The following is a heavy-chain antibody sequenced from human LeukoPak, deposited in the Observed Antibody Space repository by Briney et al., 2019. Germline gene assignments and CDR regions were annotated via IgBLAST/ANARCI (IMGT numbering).Heavy chain of an antibody. D-gene: IGHD2-15*01. CDR3: ARAFLVGYSPEEYFFDY. Sequence: SETLSLTCTVSGGSISSYYWSWIRQPPGKGLEWIGYIYDSGSTNCNPSLKSRVTISVDTSKNQLSLKLSSVTAAETAVYYCARAFLVGYSPEEYFFDYWGQGTLVTVSS. J-gene: IGHJ4*02. CDR1: GGSISSYY. V-gene: IGHV4-59*01. CDR2: IYDSGST.